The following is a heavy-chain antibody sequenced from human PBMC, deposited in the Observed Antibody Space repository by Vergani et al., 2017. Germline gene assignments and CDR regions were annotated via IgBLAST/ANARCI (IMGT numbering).Heavy chain of an antibody. CDR1: GGSISSYY. Sequence: QVQLQQWGAGLLKPSETLSLTCTVSGGSISSYYWSWIRQPPGKGLEWIGYIYYSGSTNYNPSLKSRVTISVDTSKNQFSLKLSSVPAAATAVYYCARDVGEGCDIVVERYFDVWGQGTLVTVSS. V-gene: IGHV4-59*01. CDR2: IYYSGST. CDR3: ARDVGEGCDIVVERYFDV. J-gene: IGHJ4*02. D-gene: IGHD2-15*01.